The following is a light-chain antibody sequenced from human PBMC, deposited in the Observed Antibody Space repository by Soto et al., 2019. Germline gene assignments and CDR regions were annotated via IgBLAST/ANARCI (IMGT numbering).Light chain of an antibody. CDR1: QSVSSGY. CDR3: QQYGSSPYT. J-gene: IGKJ2*01. Sequence: EIVLTQSPGPLALSPGERATLSCRASQSVSSGYLARYQQKPGQAPRLLIYGASSRATGIPDRFSGSGSGTDFTLTISRLEPEDFAVYYCQQYGSSPYTFGQGTKLEIK. CDR2: GAS. V-gene: IGKV3-20*01.